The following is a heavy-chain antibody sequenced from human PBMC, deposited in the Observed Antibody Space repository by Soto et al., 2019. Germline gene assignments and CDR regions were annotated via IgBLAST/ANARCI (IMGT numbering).Heavy chain of an antibody. Sequence: QVQLQESGPGLVKPSETLSLTCTVSGGSISSYYWSWIRQPPGKGLEWIGYIYYSGSTNYNPSLKSRVTISVDTSKNQFSLKLSSVTAADTAVYYCARVTTMVRGVIIGGGWFDPWGQGTLVTVSS. CDR3: ARVTTMVRGVIIGGGWFDP. V-gene: IGHV4-59*01. CDR1: GGSISSYY. D-gene: IGHD3-10*01. CDR2: IYYSGST. J-gene: IGHJ5*02.